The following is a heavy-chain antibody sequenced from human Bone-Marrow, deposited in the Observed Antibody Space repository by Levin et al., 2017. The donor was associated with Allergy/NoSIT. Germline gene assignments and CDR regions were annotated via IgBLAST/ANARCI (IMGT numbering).Heavy chain of an antibody. J-gene: IGHJ3*02. Sequence: GGSLRLSCAASGFTFSGSAMHWVRQASGKGLEWVGRIRSKANSYATAYAASVKGRFTISRDDSKNMAYLQMNSLKTEDTAVYYCTRSYCTGGVCPLDAFDIWGQGTMVTVSS. D-gene: IGHD2-8*02. CDR1: GFTFSGSA. CDR2: IRSKANSYAT. V-gene: IGHV3-73*01. CDR3: TRSYCTGGVCPLDAFDI.